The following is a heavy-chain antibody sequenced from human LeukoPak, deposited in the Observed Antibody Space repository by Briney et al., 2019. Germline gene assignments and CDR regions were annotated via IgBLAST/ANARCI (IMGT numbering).Heavy chain of an antibody. D-gene: IGHD2-21*02. Sequence: ASVKVSCKASGYTFTGYYMHWVRQAPGQGLEWMGWINPNSGGTNYAQKFQGRVTMTRDTSISTAYMELSRLRSDDTAVYYCARGRIVVVTSDAFDIWGQGTMVTVSS. J-gene: IGHJ3*02. CDR1: GYTFTGYY. V-gene: IGHV1-2*02. CDR3: ARGRIVVVTSDAFDI. CDR2: INPNSGGT.